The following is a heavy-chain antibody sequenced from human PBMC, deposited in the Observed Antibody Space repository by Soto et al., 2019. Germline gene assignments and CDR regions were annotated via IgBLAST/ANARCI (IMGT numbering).Heavy chain of an antibody. CDR3: ARLDEAAAGPPPYFDY. CDR1: GYTFTRYD. Sequence: ASVKVSCKASGYTFTRYDINWVRQATGQGLEWMGWMNPNSGNTGYAQKFQGRVTMTRNTSISTAYMELSSLRSEDTAEYYCARLDEAAAGPPPYFDYWGQGTLVTVSS. D-gene: IGHD6-13*01. V-gene: IGHV1-8*01. J-gene: IGHJ4*02. CDR2: MNPNSGNT.